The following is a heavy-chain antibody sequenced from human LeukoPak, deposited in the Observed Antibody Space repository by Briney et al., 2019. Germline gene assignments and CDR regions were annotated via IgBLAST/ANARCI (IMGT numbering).Heavy chain of an antibody. J-gene: IGHJ6*03. D-gene: IGHD3-3*01. V-gene: IGHV3-53*05. CDR3: AKDTWSGPPVYMDV. CDR1: GFTVSSNY. Sequence: GGSLRLSCAASGFTVSSNYMSWVRQAPGKGLEWVSVIYSGGSTYYADSVKGRFTISRDNAKNSLYLQMNSLRAEDMALYYCAKDTWSGPPVYMDVWGKGTTVTVSS. CDR2: IYSGGST.